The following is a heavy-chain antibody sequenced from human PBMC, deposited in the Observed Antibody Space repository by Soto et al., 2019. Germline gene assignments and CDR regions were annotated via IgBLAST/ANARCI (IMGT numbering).Heavy chain of an antibody. Sequence: EVQLLESGGGLVQPGGSLRLSCAASGFTFSSYAMSWVRQAPGKGLEWVSTISGTGGGAYYADSVKGRFTISRDNSKNTLYLRMNSLRAEDTAVYYCAKDDYYDTSGAAFDYWGQGTLVTVSS. CDR3: AKDDYYDTSGAAFDY. D-gene: IGHD3-22*01. J-gene: IGHJ4*02. CDR1: GFTFSSYA. V-gene: IGHV3-23*01. CDR2: ISGTGGGA.